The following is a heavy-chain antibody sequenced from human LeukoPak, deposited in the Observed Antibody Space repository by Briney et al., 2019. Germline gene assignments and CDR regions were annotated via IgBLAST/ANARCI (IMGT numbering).Heavy chain of an antibody. V-gene: IGHV4-59*01. D-gene: IGHD3-3*01. CDR1: GGSISSYY. CDR3: ARGHYDFWSGYHYYYYMDV. CDR2: IYSSGST. J-gene: IGHJ6*03. Sequence: SETLSLTCTVSGGSISSYYWSWIRQPPGKGLEWIGYIYSSGSTNYNPSLKSRVTISVDTSKNQFSLKLSSVTAADTAVYYCARGHYDFWSGYHYYYYMDVWGKGTTVTVSS.